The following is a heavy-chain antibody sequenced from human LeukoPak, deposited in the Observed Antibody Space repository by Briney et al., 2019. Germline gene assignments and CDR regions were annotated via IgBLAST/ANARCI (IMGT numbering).Heavy chain of an antibody. J-gene: IGHJ4*02. CDR1: GFTFSSYA. Sequence: GGSLRLSCAASGFTFSSYAMSWVRQAPGKGLEWVSAISGSGGSTYYADSVKGRFTISRDNSKNTLYLQMNSLRAEDTAVYYFAKDSSRSVWRSYGDYWGQGTLVTVSS. V-gene: IGHV3-23*01. D-gene: IGHD3-16*01. CDR3: AKDSSRSVWRSYGDY. CDR2: ISGSGGST.